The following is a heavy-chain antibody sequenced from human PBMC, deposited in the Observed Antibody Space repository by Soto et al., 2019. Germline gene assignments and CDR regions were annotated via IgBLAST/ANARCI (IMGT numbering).Heavy chain of an antibody. V-gene: IGHV4-30-4*01. J-gene: IGHJ5*01. CDR3: ARGRYCLTGRCFPNWFDS. CDR2: LYKSATT. CDR1: GDSISTVDYF. D-gene: IGHD2-15*01. Sequence: QVQLLESGPGLVKPSQTLSLTCSVSGDSISTVDYFWAWVRQPPGQALEYIGYLYKSATTYYNPSFESRVAISLDTSKSQFSLNVTSLTAADTAVYFCARGRYCLTGRCFPNWFDSWGQGTLVTVSS.